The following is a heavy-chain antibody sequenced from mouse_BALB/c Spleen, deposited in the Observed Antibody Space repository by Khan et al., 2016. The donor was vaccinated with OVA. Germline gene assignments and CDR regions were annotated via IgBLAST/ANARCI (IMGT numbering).Heavy chain of an antibody. CDR1: GFTFSDYY. D-gene: IGHD2-3*01. Sequence: EVELVESGGGLVQPGGSLKLSCATSGFTFSDYYMYWVRQTPEKRLEWVAYLSNRGTTTYYPDTVRGRFTISRDKSKNTVYLQMSRLESEDTAMDYCAREGDDGGLAYWGQGTLVTVSA. CDR2: LSNRGTTT. J-gene: IGHJ3*01. CDR3: AREGDDGGLAY. V-gene: IGHV5-12*02.